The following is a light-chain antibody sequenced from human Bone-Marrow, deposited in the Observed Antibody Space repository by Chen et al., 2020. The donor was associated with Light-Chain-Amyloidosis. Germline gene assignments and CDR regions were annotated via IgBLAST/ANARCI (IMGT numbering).Light chain of an antibody. CDR2: DDS. Sequence: SYVLTHPSSVPVAPGHTDTIACGANNIGSTSVHWYQHTPGQAPLLVVSDDSDRHSGIPVRLSASECVSKATLNISWVESGDEADYFCKTWDRSSDRPVFGGGTGLAVL. CDR1: NIGSTS. V-gene: IGLV3-21*02. J-gene: IGLJ3*02. CDR3: KTWDRSSDRPV.